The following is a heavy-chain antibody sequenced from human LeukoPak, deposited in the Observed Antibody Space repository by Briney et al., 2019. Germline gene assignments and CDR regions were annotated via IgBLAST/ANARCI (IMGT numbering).Heavy chain of an antibody. CDR2: IYPGDSDT. D-gene: IGHD3-3*01. J-gene: IGHJ4*02. CDR3: ARLSLYAFWSGYYPAGPVDY. CDR1: GYSFTSYW. Sequence: GESLKISCKGSGYSFTSYWIGWVRQMPGKGLEWMGIIYPGDSDTRYSPSFQGQVTISADKSISTAYLQWSSLKASDTAMYYCARLSLYAFWSGYYPAGPVDYWGQGTLVTVSS. V-gene: IGHV5-51*01.